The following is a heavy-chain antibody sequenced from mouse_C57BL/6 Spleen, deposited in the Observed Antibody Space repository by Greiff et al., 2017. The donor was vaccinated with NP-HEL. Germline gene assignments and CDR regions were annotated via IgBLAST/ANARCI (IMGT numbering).Heavy chain of an antibody. CDR3: TLYEGYYEAWFAY. V-gene: IGHV6-3*01. Sequence: EVKVEESGGGLVQPGGSMKLSCVASGFTFSNYWMNWVRQSPEKGLEWVAQIRLKSDNYATHYAESVKGRFTISRDDSKSSVYLQMNNLRAEDTGIYYCTLYEGYYEAWFAYWGQGTLVTVSA. J-gene: IGHJ3*01. CDR1: GFTFSNYW. D-gene: IGHD2-3*01. CDR2: IRLKSDNYAT.